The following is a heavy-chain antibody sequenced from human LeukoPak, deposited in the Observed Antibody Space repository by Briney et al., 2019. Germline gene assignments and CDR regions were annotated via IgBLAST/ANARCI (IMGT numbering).Heavy chain of an antibody. V-gene: IGHV5-51*07. Sequence: GESLKISCKGSGYSFTSYWIGWVHQMPGKGLEWVGIIYPGDSDTRYSPSFQGPVTISADKSISTAYLQWSSLKASDTAMYYCARLGQGGSRHYSYGMDVWGQGTTVTVSS. CDR2: IYPGDSDT. CDR1: GYSFTSYW. CDR3: ARLGQGGSRHYSYGMDV. D-gene: IGHD6-25*01. J-gene: IGHJ6*02.